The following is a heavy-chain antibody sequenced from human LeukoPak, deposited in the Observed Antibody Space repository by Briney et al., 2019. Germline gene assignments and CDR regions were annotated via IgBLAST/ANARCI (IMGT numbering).Heavy chain of an antibody. V-gene: IGHV1-69*13. CDR3: ARGSRSLVVGNFDY. CDR1: GYTFTGYY. CDR2: IIPIFGTA. Sequence: SVKVSCKASGYTFTGYYMHWVRQAPGQGLEWMGGIIPIFGTANYAQKFQGRVTITADESTSTAYMELSSLRSEDTAVYYCARGSRSLVVGNFDYWGQGTLVTVSS. D-gene: IGHD2-15*01. J-gene: IGHJ4*02.